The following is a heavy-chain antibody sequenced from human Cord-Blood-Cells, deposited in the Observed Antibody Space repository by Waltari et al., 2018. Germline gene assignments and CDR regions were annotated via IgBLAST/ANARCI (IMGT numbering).Heavy chain of an antibody. CDR3: ARHREGQWLKN. J-gene: IGHJ4*02. CDR1: GGSISSSSYY. D-gene: IGHD6-19*01. CDR2: IYYSGST. V-gene: IGHV4-39*01. Sequence: QLQLQESGPGLVKPSETLSLTCPVSGGSISSSSYYWGWIRQPPGKGLEWIGSIYYSGSTYYNPSLKSRVTISVDTSKNQFSLKLSSVTAADTAVYYCARHREGQWLKNWGQGTLVTVSS.